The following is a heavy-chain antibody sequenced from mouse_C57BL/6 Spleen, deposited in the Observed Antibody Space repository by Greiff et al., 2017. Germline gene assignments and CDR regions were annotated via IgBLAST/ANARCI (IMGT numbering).Heavy chain of an antibody. CDR1: GFSLTSYG. CDR3: AKVGGGAMDY. J-gene: IGHJ4*01. V-gene: IGHV2-3*01. CDR2: IWGGGST. Sequence: VKLVESGPGLVAPSQSLSITCTVSGFSLTSYGVSWVRQPPGKGLEWLGVIWGGGSTNYHSALISRLSISKDNSKSQVFFKLNRLHTDDTATYYCAKVGGGAMDYWGQGTSLTVSS.